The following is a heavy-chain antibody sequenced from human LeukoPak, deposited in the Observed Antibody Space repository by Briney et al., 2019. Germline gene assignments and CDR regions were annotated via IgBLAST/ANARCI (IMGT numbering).Heavy chain of an antibody. J-gene: IGHJ4*02. CDR2: ISSSSSYI. D-gene: IGHD3-16*01. V-gene: IGHV3-21*04. Sequence: PGGSLRLSCAASGFTFSSYSMNWVRQAPGKGLEWVSSISSSSSYIYYADSVKGRFTISRDNSKNSLYLQMNSLRTEDTALYYCAKEAGGGSDYWGQGTLVTVSS. CDR1: GFTFSSYS. CDR3: AKEAGGGSDY.